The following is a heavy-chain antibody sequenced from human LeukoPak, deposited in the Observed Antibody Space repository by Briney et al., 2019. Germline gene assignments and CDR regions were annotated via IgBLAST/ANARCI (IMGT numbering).Heavy chain of an antibody. V-gene: IGHV3-23*01. CDR1: GFTFSSYA. CDR2: ISGSGSST. Sequence: GGSLRLSCAASGFTFSSYAMSWVRQVPGKGLEWVSTISGSGSSTYYADSVKGRFTIYRDNSKNTLYLQMNSLRAEDTAVYYCAKGRYCSGGSCYDDYWGQGTLVSVSS. J-gene: IGHJ4*02. CDR3: AKGRYCSGGSCYDDY. D-gene: IGHD2-15*01.